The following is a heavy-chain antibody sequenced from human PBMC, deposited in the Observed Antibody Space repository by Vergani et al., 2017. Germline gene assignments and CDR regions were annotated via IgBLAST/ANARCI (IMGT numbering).Heavy chain of an antibody. CDR1: GYNFTSFD. D-gene: IGHD2-2*01. CDR3: ARDDPVSPAANRDWFDP. Sequence: QEQLVQSGAEVRKPGASVKVSCKASGYNFTSFDINWVRLATGQGLEWMGIINPSGGSTTYAQQFQGRVTMTRDTSTSTAYMELSSLRSEDTAVYYCARDDPVSPAANRDWFDPWGQGTLVTVSS. J-gene: IGHJ5*02. CDR2: INPSGGST. V-gene: IGHV1-46*01.